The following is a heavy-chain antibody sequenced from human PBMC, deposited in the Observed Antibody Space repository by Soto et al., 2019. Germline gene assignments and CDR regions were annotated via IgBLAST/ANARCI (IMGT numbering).Heavy chain of an antibody. CDR1: GYSFSNYW. V-gene: IGHV3-74*01. CDR3: ARQPIGTVTPAH. CDR2: IDRDGYRS. D-gene: IGHD4-17*01. Sequence: DVQLVESGGGVVEPGGSLRLSCVGSGYSFSNYWMHWVRQAPGGGLVCVSRIDRDGYRSTYSEPMKGRINISRYNAKNTMYMKINSLRVDDTAVYYCARQPIGTVTPAHWGQGTLVTVSS. J-gene: IGHJ4*02.